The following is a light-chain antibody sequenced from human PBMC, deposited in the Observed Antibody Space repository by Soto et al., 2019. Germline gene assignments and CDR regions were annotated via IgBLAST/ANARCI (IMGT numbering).Light chain of an antibody. CDR2: AAY. Sequence: DIRMTQSPSTLSAVVGHRITIACRASQSMSNCVAWYQQKPGRAPKLLIYAAYSLEAGVTSRFSGSGSETEFTITISSLQTEDVADYYCQTYNSAPLTFGGVTKVEIK. V-gene: IGKV1-5*01. CDR1: QSMSNC. CDR3: QTYNSAPLT. J-gene: IGKJ4*01.